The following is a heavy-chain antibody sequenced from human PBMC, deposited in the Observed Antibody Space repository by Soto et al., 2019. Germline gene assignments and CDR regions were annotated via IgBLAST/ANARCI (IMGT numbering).Heavy chain of an antibody. CDR1: GGSFSGYY. V-gene: IGHV4-34*01. CDR2: INHSGST. CDR3: ARGLDAPRLRYSSSRVPDY. D-gene: IGHD6-13*01. J-gene: IGHJ4*02. Sequence: PSETLSLTCAVYGGSFSGYYWSWIRQPPGKGLEWIGEINHSGSTNYNPSLKSRVTISVDTSKNQFSLKLSSVTAADTAVYYCARGLDAPRLRYSSSRVPDYWGQGTLVTVSS.